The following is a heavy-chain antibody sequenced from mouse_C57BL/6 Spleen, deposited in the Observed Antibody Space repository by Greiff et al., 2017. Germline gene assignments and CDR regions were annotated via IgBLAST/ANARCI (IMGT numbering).Heavy chain of an antibody. Sequence: VQLVESGAELVRPGTSVKVSCKASGYAFTNYLIEWVKQRPGQGLEWIGVINPGSGGTNYNEKFKGKATLTADKSSSTAYMQLSSLTSEDSAVYFCARSFAYWGQGTLVTVSA. V-gene: IGHV1-54*01. CDR2: INPGSGGT. CDR3: ARSFAY. J-gene: IGHJ3*01. CDR1: GYAFTNYL.